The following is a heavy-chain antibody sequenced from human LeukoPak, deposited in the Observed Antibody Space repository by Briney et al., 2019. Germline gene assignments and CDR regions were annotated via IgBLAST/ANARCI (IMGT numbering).Heavy chain of an antibody. CDR3: ARGGQGDGYTGGTNWFDP. CDR2: ISRSSSYI. CDR1: GFTFSSYS. Sequence: GGSLRLSCAASGFTFSSYSMNWVRQAPGKGLEWVSSISRSSSYIYYADSVKGRFTISRDNAKNSLYLQMNSLRAEDTAVYYCARGGQGDGYTGGTNWFDPWGQGTLVTVSS. V-gene: IGHV3-21*01. D-gene: IGHD5-24*01. J-gene: IGHJ5*02.